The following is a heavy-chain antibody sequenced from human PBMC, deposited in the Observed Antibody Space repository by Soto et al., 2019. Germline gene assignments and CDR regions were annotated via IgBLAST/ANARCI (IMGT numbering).Heavy chain of an antibody. CDR1: GFTVSSNY. J-gene: IGHJ6*02. V-gene: IGHV3-53*01. CDR3: ARVATVTTLNYYGMDV. D-gene: IGHD4-4*01. CDR2: VYSGGST. Sequence: GGSLRLSCAASGFTVSSNYMSWVRQAPGKGLEWVSVVYSGGSTYYADSVKGRCTISRDNSKNTLYLQMNSLRAEDTAVYYCARVATVTTLNYYGMDVWGQGTTVTVSS.